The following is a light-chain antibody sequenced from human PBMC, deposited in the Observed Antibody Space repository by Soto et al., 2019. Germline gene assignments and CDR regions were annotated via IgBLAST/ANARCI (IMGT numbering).Light chain of an antibody. V-gene: IGKV1-5*03. CDR3: QQYNSYYT. Sequence: DLQLTQSPSPLSASVGDRVTITCRASQSISSWLAWYQQKPGKAPKLLIYKAPSLENGVPSRFSGSGSGTEFTLTISSPQPDDFATDYCQQYNSYYTFGQGSKLEIK. J-gene: IGKJ2*01. CDR1: QSISSW. CDR2: KAP.